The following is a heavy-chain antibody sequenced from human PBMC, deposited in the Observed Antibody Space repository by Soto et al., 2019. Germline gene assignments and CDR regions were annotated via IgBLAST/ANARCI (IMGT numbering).Heavy chain of an antibody. J-gene: IGHJ6*03. CDR3: TRGINMVRGVVLRYYYMDV. CDR1: GFPFGDYV. CDR2: IRSKAYGETT. V-gene: IGHV3-49*03. D-gene: IGHD3-10*01. Sequence: GGSLRLSCTASGFPFGDYVISWFRQAPGKGLEWVGFIRSKAYGETTEYAASVKDRLTLSRDDSKRSAYLQMNSLKSEDTAVYYCTRGINMVRGVVLRYYYMDVWGSGTTVTVS.